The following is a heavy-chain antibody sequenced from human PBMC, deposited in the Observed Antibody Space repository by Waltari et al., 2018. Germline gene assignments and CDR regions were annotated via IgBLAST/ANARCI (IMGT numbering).Heavy chain of an antibody. CDR1: GFTFSGYS. CDR2: ISGSGDTT. CDR3: ATDWAGTSCNGDGVEN. V-gene: IGHV3-23*04. D-gene: IGHD2-21*02. Sequence: EVQVVESGGTLVQPEGSLRLSCAASGFTFSGYSMTWVRQAPGKGLECVSSISGSGDTTYYANSVKGRVSISRDKSKNTVFLHMNSLRAEDTAVYYCATDWAGTSCNGDGVENWGQGTLVTVSS. J-gene: IGHJ4*02.